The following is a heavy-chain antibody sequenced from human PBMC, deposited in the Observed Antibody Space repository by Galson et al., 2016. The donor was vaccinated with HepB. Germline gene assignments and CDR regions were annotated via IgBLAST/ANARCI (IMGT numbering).Heavy chain of an antibody. CDR3: ARPYTYYFGSGSYFDVLHYGMDV. CDR1: GFRFSDYN. V-gene: IGHV3-48*01. CDR2: ISASSGTI. Sequence: SLRLSCAASGFRFSDYNMNWVRQAPGRGLEWVAYISASSGTIYYADSVMGRFTISRDNANNSLSLQMNSLRAEDTAFYYCARPYTYYFGSGSYFDVLHYGMDVWGQRTTVTVSS. D-gene: IGHD3-10*01. J-gene: IGHJ6*02.